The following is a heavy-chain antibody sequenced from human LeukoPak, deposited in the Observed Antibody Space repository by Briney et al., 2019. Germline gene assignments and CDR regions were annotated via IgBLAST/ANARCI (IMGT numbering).Heavy chain of an antibody. CDR1: GGSISSSSYY. D-gene: IGHD2-2*02. CDR2: IYYSGST. J-gene: IGHJ3*02. V-gene: IGHV4-39*01. Sequence: SETLSLTCTVSGGSISSSSYYWGWIRQPPGKGLEWIGSIYYSGSTYYNPSLKSRVTISVDTSKNQFSLKLSSVTAADTAVYYCARYRDIVVVPAAILAAFDIWGQGTMVTVSS. CDR3: ARYRDIVVVPAAILAAFDI.